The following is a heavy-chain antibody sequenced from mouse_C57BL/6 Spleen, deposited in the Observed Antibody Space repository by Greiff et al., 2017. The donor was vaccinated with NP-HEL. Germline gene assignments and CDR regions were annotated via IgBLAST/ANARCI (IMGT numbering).Heavy chain of an antibody. J-gene: IGHJ1*03. CDR3: AREVYYGSSYDWYFDV. CDR1: GFTFSSYA. Sequence: EVQLVESGGGLVKPGGSLKLSCAASGFTFSSYAMSWVRQTPEKRLEWVATISDGGSYTYSPDNVKGRFTISRDNAKNNLYLQMSHLKSEDTAMYYCAREVYYGSSYDWYFDVWGTGTTVTVSS. V-gene: IGHV5-4*01. D-gene: IGHD1-1*01. CDR2: ISDGGSYT.